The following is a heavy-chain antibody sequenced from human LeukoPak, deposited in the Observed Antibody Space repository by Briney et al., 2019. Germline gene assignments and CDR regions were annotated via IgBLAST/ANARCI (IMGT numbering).Heavy chain of an antibody. CDR3: AKDHGWELDGSGEYYFYYFMDV. J-gene: IGHJ6*03. CDR1: GFTLSRHS. CDR2: ISSSSSYI. D-gene: IGHD1-26*01. V-gene: IGHV3-21*01. Sequence: PGGSLRLSCAASGFTLSRHSMNWVRQAPGKGLEWVSSISSSSSYIYYADSVKGRFTISRDNAKNSLYLLMNSLRAEDTAVYYCAKDHGWELDGSGEYYFYYFMDVWGKGTTVTISS.